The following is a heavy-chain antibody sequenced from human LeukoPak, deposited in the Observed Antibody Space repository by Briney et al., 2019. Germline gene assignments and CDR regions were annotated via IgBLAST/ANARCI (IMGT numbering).Heavy chain of an antibody. CDR2: IYYSGST. D-gene: IGHD6-13*01. CDR1: GGSISSSSYY. CDR3: ASDKGYSNNYFDY. J-gene: IGHJ4*01. V-gene: IGHV4-39*01. Sequence: SETLSLTCTVSGGSISSSSYYWGWIRQPPGKGLEWIGSIYYSGSTYYNPSLKSRVTISVDTSRNQFSLKLSSVTAADTALYYCASDKGYSNNYFDYWGQGTLVTVSS.